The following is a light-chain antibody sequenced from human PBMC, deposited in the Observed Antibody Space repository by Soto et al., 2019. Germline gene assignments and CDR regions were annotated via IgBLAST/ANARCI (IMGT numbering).Light chain of an antibody. Sequence: DIQMTQSPSTLSASVGDRVTITCRASQSISSWLAWYQQKPGKAPKLLIYKASSLESGVPSRFSGSGSGTEFALTISSLQPDGFATYYCQQYNSLYNFVQGTKLEI. J-gene: IGKJ2*01. V-gene: IGKV1-5*03. CDR3: QQYNSLYN. CDR2: KAS. CDR1: QSISSW.